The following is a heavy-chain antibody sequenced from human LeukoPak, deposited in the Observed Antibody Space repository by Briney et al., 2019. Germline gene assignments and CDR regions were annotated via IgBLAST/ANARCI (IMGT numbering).Heavy chain of an antibody. V-gene: IGHV3-30*02. CDR1: GFTFSSYG. Sequence: GGSLRLSCAASGFTFSSYGMHWVRQAPGKGLEWVAFIRYDGSNKYYADSVKGRFTISRDNSKNTLYLQMNSLRAEDTAVYYCAKDRRDGYNGVYFDFWGQGTLVTVSS. CDR3: AKDRRDGYNGVYFDF. D-gene: IGHD5-24*01. J-gene: IGHJ4*02. CDR2: IRYDGSNK.